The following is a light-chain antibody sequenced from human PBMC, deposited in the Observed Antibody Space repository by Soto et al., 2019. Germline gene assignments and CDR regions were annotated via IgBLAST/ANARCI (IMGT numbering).Light chain of an antibody. Sequence: EIVLTQSPGTLSLSPGERATLSCRASQSINNRYLAWYQQKPDQAPRLLIYAASSRATGLPDRCSGSGAGTDCTLTISRLEPEDFAVYYCQQFGSSPGFTFGPGTKVDIK. J-gene: IGKJ3*01. V-gene: IGKV3-20*01. CDR1: QSINNRY. CDR3: QQFGSSPGFT. CDR2: AAS.